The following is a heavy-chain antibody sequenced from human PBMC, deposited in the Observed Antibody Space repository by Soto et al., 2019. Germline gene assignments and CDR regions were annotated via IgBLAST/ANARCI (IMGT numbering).Heavy chain of an antibody. J-gene: IGHJ4*02. Sequence: EVQLVESGGGLVQPGGSLRLSCEASGFTFSSFWMHWVRQAPGKGLVWVSRISSDGSSTYYADSVRGRCTMSRDNAKNTLYLQVNSLKAEDTAVYYCAREEPTRSWSPLDYWGQGTLVTVSS. CDR2: ISSDGSST. CDR1: GFTFSSFW. D-gene: IGHD6-13*01. CDR3: AREEPTRSWSPLDY. V-gene: IGHV3-74*01.